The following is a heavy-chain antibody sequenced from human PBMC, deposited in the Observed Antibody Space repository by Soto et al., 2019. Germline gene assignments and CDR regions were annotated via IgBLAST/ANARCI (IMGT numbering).Heavy chain of an antibody. V-gene: IGHV4-4*07. CDR2: IFSSGST. CDR1: GGYISSYY. J-gene: IGHJ4*02. Sequence: QVQLQESGPRLVKPSETLSLTCSVSGGYISSYYWSWIRQPAGKGLEWIGRIFSSGSTHYNPSLKSRVTLSVDTSKNPIPLRLTSVTAADTAVYYCARERGVGGSTGDYDQWGQGTLVTVSS. D-gene: IGHD5-12*01. CDR3: ARERGVGGSTGDYDQ.